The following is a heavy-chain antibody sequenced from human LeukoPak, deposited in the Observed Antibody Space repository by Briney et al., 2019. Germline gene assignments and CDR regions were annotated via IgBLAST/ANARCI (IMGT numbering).Heavy chain of an antibody. CDR1: GGSISSYY. CDR3: ARGAGTRLNYYYYYGMDV. J-gene: IGHJ6*02. D-gene: IGHD6-19*01. CDR2: IYYSGST. Sequence: SETLSLTCTVSGGSISSYYWSWIRQPPGKGLEWIGYIYYSGSTNYNPSLKSRVTISVDTSKNQFSLKLSSVTAADTAVYYCARGAGTRLNYYYYYGMDVWGQGTTVTVSS. V-gene: IGHV4-59*12.